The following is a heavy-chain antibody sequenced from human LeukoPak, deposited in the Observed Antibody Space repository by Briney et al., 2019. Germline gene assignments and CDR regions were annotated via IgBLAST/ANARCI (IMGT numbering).Heavy chain of an antibody. CDR2: ISYDGSNK. CDR1: GFTFSSYA. CDR3: ARVLDYYDSTPSLDP. Sequence: GGSLRLSCAASGFTFSSYAMHWVRQAPGKGLEWVAVISYDGSNKYYADSVKGRFTISRDNSKNTLYLQMNSLRAEDTAVYYCARVLDYYDSTPSLDPWGQGTLVTVSS. V-gene: IGHV3-30*04. J-gene: IGHJ5*02. D-gene: IGHD3-22*01.